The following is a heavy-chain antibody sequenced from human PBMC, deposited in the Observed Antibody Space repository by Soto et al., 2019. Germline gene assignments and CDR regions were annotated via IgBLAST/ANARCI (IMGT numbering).Heavy chain of an antibody. V-gene: IGHV1-69*13. J-gene: IGHJ6*02. Sequence: SVKVSCKASGGTFSSYAISWVRQAPGQGLEWMGGIIPIFGTANYAQKFQGRVTITADESTSTAYMELSSLRSEDTAVYYCARERLWFGELNYYYYGMDVWGQGTTVTVSS. CDR3: ARERLWFGELNYYYYGMDV. CDR1: GGTFSSYA. D-gene: IGHD3-10*01. CDR2: IIPIFGTA.